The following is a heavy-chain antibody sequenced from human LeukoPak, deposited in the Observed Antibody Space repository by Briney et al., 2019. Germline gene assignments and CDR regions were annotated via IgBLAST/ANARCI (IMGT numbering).Heavy chain of an antibody. J-gene: IGHJ4*02. CDR2: IYYSGST. CDR1: GGSISTYY. D-gene: IGHD6-13*01. V-gene: IGHV4-59*08. CDR3: ARGGIRGALFDY. Sequence: PSGTLSLTCTVSGGSISTYYWSWIRQSPGKGLEWIGYIYYSGSTNYNPSLKSRVTISVDTSKNQFSLKLSSVTAADTAVYYCARGGIRGALFDYSGQGTLVTVSS.